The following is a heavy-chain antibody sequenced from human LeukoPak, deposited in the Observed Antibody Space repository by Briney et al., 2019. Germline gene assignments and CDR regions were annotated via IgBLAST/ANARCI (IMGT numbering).Heavy chain of an antibody. CDR3: AKFDYDFWSGSSGDKAWFDP. CDR1: GGTFSSYA. V-gene: IGHV1-69*05. J-gene: IGHJ5*02. CDR2: IIPIFGTA. Sequence: SVTVSCKASGGTFSSYAISWVRQAPGQGLEWMGGIIPIFGTANYAQKFQGRVTITTDESTRTAYMELSSLRSEDTAVYYCAKFDYDFWSGSSGDKAWFDPWGQGTLVTVSS. D-gene: IGHD3-3*01.